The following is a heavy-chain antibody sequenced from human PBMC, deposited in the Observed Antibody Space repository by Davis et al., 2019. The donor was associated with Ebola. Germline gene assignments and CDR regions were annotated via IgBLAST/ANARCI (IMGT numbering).Heavy chain of an antibody. D-gene: IGHD4-23*01. V-gene: IGHV1-2*02. CDR2: INPNSGGA. CDR1: GYTFTDYY. CDR3: ARITLLWYNAMDV. Sequence: ASVKVSCKASGYTFTDYYIHWVRQAPGQGLEWMGGINPNSGGATYAQQFQGRVTMTRDTSISTAYMELSRLTSDDTAVYYCARITLLWYNAMDVWGQGTTVTVSS. J-gene: IGHJ6*02.